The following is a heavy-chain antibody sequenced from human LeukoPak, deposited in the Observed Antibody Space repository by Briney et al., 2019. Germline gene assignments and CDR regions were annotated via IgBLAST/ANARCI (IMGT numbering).Heavy chain of an antibody. CDR1: GGSISNYY. CDR3: AFYDILTGYPS. Sequence: SETLSLTCTVSGGSISNYYWSWIRQPAGKGLEWIRRIYTSGSTNYNPSLKSRVTMSVDTSKNQFSLKLSSVTAADTAVYYCAFYDILTGYPSWGQGTLVTVSS. CDR2: IYTSGST. V-gene: IGHV4-4*07. D-gene: IGHD3-9*01. J-gene: IGHJ5*02.